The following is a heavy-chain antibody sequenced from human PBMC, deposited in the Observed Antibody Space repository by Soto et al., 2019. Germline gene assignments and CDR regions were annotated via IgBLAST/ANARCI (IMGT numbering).Heavy chain of an antibody. CDR2: MNPNSGNT. CDR3: ARRGSLFEDAFDI. V-gene: IGHV1-8*01. CDR1: GYTFTSYD. Sequence: ASVKDSCKASGYTFTSYDINWVRQATGQGLEWMGWMNPNSGNTGYAQKFQGRGTMTRNTSISTAYMELSSLRSEESAVYYCARRGSLFEDAFDIWGQGTMVTVSS. D-gene: IGHD3-3*02. J-gene: IGHJ3*02.